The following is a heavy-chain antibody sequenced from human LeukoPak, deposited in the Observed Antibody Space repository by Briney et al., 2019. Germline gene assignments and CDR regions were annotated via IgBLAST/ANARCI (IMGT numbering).Heavy chain of an antibody. V-gene: IGHV1-18*01. CDR1: GYTFTSYG. D-gene: IGHD3-22*01. Sequence: AAVKVSCKASGYTFTSYGFSWVRRAPGQGLEWMGWISAYNGNTNSAQKLQGRVTMTTDTSTSTAYMELRRLRSDDTAVYYCAHYYYDSSGYRDYWGQGTLVTVSS. CDR2: ISAYNGNT. J-gene: IGHJ4*02. CDR3: AHYYYDSSGYRDY.